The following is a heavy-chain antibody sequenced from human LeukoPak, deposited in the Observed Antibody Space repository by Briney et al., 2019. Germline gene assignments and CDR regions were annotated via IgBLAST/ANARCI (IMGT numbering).Heavy chain of an antibody. CDR2: IYYSGST. D-gene: IGHD3-3*01. Sequence: SETLSLTCTVSGGSISSYYWIWIRQPPGKGLEWIGYIYYSGSTNYNPSLKSRVTISVDTSKNQFSLKLSSVTAADTAVYYCARTSLLSYYDFWSGYSYPNYMDVWGKGTTVTVSS. CDR3: ARTSLLSYYDFWSGYSYPNYMDV. J-gene: IGHJ6*03. V-gene: IGHV4-59*01. CDR1: GGSISSYY.